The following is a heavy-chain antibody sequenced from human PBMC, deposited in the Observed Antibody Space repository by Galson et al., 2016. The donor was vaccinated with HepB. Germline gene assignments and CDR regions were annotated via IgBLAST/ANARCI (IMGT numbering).Heavy chain of an antibody. CDR3: ATEEDTTDY. V-gene: IGHV1-24*01. J-gene: IGHJ4*02. D-gene: IGHD1-26*01. CDR1: GYTLTKLS. CDR2: FDPEDGET. Sequence: SVKVSCKVSGYTLTKLSIHWVRQAPGEGLEWMGAFDPEDGETVYAPKFQGRVSMTEDTSTDTVYLEVNRLTSEDTAVYYCATEEDTTDYWGQGTLVTVSS.